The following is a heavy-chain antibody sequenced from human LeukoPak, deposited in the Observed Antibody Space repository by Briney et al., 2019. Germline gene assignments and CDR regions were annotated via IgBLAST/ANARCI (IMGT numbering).Heavy chain of an antibody. CDR1: GFTFSNDW. CDR3: ARGGSGSYYRHLGY. J-gene: IGHJ4*02. V-gene: IGHV3-7*01. CDR2: IKEDGSEK. Sequence: PGGSLRLSCAASGFTFSNDWMTWVRQAPGKGLEWVANIKEDGSEKYYVDSVKGRFTISRDNAKNSLYLQMNSLRVEDTAVYYCARGGSGSYYRHLGYWGQGTLVTVSS. D-gene: IGHD3-10*01.